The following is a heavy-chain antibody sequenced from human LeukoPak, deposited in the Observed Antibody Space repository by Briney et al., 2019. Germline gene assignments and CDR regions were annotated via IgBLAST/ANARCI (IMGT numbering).Heavy chain of an antibody. CDR3: ASHYYASSGSLFDS. V-gene: IGHV4-38-2*01. CDR2: VYHTGST. D-gene: IGHD3-22*01. CDR1: GYSIGSGYY. J-gene: IGHJ4*02. Sequence: SETLSLTCAVSGYSIGSGYYWVWIRQPPGKGLEWIGSVYHTGSTHYHPSLKSRVTISLDTSKNQFSLRLTSVTAADTALYYCASHYYASSGSLFDSWGRGSLVTVSS.